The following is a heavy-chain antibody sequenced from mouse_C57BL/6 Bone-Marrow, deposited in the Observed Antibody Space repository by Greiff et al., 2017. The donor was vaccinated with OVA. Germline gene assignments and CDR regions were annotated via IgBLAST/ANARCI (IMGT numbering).Heavy chain of an antibody. CDR1: GFTFTDYY. CDR3: ARWLLGGYYAMDY. CDR2: IRNKANGYTT. D-gene: IGHD2-3*01. Sequence: EVQLVESGGGLVQPGGSLSLSCAASGFTFTDYYMSWVRQPPGKALEWLGFIRNKANGYTTEYSASVKGRFTISRDNSQSILYLQMNALRAEDSATYYCARWLLGGYYAMDYWGQGTSVTVSS. J-gene: IGHJ4*01. V-gene: IGHV7-3*01.